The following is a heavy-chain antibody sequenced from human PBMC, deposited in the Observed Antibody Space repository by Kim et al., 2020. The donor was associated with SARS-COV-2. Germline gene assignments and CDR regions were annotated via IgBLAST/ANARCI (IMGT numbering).Heavy chain of an antibody. Sequence: SETLSLTCTVSGVAISDYYCNWIRQTPGKGLESIGFIHPSGSSHYNPSFKWRVTISLDTSKNQFSLKLTSVTAEDTAVYYCATGNDSEKVGYWGQGT. CDR3: ATGNDSEKVGY. D-gene: IGHD3-22*01. V-gene: IGHV4-59*01. CDR1: GVAISDYY. CDR2: IHPSGSS. J-gene: IGHJ4*02.